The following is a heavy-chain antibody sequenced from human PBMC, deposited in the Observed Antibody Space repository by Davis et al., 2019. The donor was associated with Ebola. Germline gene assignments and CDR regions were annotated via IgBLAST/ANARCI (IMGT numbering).Heavy chain of an antibody. Sequence: HSQTPSLTRAISGDSASIGGCNWIRQSPSRGLAWLGRTYYSSKWYNDYAVSVKSRITINPDTSKNQFSLQRNSVTPEDTALYYCARGWLRAGMDGWGEGTTVTVSS. CDR1: GDSASIGG. V-gene: IGHV6-1*01. CDR2: TYYSSKWYN. D-gene: IGHD5-18*01. J-gene: IGHJ6*04. CDR3: ARGWLRAGMDG.